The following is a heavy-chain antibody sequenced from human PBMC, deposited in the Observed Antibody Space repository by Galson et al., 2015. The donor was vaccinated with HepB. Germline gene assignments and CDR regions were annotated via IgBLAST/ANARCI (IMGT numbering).Heavy chain of an antibody. CDR3: AREGLLRYFDSVGEAFDI. CDR1: GYTFTSYG. CDR2: ISAYNGNT. J-gene: IGHJ3*02. V-gene: IGHV1-18*01. Sequence: SVKVSCKASGYTFTSYGISWVRQAPGQGLEWMGWISAYNGNTNYAQKLQGRVTMTTDTSTSTAYMELRSLRSDDTAVYYCAREGLLRYFDSVGEAFDIWGQGTMVTVSS. D-gene: IGHD3-9*01.